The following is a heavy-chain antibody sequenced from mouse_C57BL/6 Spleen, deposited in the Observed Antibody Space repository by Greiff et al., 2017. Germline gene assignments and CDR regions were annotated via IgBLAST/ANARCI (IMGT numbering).Heavy chain of an antibody. J-gene: IGHJ1*03. CDR3: ALGYYGSSYGYCDV. V-gene: IGHV1-42*01. CDR2: INPSTGGT. CDR1: GYSFTGYY. D-gene: IGHD1-1*01. Sequence: EVQLQQSGPELVKPGASVKISCKASGYSFTGYYMNWVKQSPEKSLEWIGEINPSTGGTTYNQKFKAKATLTVVKSSSTAYMQLKSLTSEDSAVYYCALGYYGSSYGYCDVWGTGTTVTVSS.